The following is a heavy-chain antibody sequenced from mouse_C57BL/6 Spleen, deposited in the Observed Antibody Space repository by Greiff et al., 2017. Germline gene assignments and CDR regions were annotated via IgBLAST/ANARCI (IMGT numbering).Heavy chain of an antibody. CDR3: ARHGDYPFDY. J-gene: IGHJ2*01. CDR1: GFTFSSYG. Sequence: DVHLVESGGDLVKPGGSLKLSCAASGFTFSSYGMSWVRQTPDKRLEWVATISSGGSYTYYPDSVKGRFTISRDNAKNTLYLQMSSLKSEDTAMYYCARHGDYPFDYWGQGTTLTVSS. D-gene: IGHD2-4*01. V-gene: IGHV5-6*01. CDR2: ISSGGSYT.